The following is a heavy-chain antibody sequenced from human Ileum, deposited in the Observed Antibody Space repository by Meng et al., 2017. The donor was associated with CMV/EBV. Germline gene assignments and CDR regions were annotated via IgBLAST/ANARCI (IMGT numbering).Heavy chain of an antibody. J-gene: IGHJ5*02. Sequence: SETLSLTCTVSGGAISSGDYFWGWIRQPPGKGLEWIGYISYNGSPYYNPSLKSRLTMSVDTSKNQFSLKLNSVTAADTAVYYCARAADWFDPWGQGALVTVSS. D-gene: IGHD6-13*01. CDR2: ISYNGSP. CDR1: GGAISSGDYF. CDR3: ARAADWFDP. V-gene: IGHV4-30-4*08.